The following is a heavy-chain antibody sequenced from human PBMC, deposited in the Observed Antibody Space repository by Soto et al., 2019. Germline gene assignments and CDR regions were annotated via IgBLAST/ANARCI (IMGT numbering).Heavy chain of an antibody. J-gene: IGHJ6*03. Sequence: ASVKVSCKASGYTFTSYGISWVRQAPGQGLEWMGWISAYNGNTNYAQKLQGRVTMTTDTSTSTAYMELRSLRSDDTAVYYCARDSPGPLGRVVAASYYYYMDVWGKGTTVTVSS. CDR1: GYTFTSYG. CDR3: ARDSPGPLGRVVAASYYYYMDV. CDR2: ISAYNGNT. V-gene: IGHV1-18*01. D-gene: IGHD2-15*01.